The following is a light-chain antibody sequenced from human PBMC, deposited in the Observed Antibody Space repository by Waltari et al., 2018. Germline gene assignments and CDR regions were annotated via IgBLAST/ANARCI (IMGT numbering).Light chain of an antibody. CDR3: SSYAGTTTFVI. CDR1: SSDVGSYNL. Sequence: QSALTQPASVSGSPGQSITISCTGTSSDVGSYNLVPWYQQHPGKAPKLMIYEGTKRPSGVSNRFSASKSGNTASLTISGLQAEDEADYYCSSYAGTTTFVIFGGGTKLTVL. V-gene: IGLV2-23*03. CDR2: EGT. J-gene: IGLJ2*01.